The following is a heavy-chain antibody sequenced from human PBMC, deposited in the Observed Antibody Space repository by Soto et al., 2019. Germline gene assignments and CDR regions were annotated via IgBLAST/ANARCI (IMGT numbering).Heavy chain of an antibody. CDR1: GGSISSYY. CDR3: ARGGGRDFDY. J-gene: IGHJ4*02. CDR2: IYYSGST. Sequence: ETLSLTCTVSGGSISSYYWSWIRQPPGKGLEWIGYIYYSGSTNYNPSLKSRVTISVDTSKNQFSLKLSSVTAADTAVYYCARGGGRDFDYWGQGTLVTVSS. V-gene: IGHV4-59*01.